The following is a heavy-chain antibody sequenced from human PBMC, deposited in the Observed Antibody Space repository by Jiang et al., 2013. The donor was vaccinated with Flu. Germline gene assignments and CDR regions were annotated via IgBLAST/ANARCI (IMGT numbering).Heavy chain of an antibody. J-gene: IGHJ3*01. CDR2: TKYRANNWYK. CDR3: VRSYAWGFDV. Sequence: QTLSLTCAISGDSVSSNRVAWNWVRQSPSRGLEWLGKTKYRANNWYKFYAEFVKSRMTINADTSTNQFSLQLNSVTPEDTAVYYCVRSYAWGFDVWGQGTMVTVSS. CDR1: GDSVSSNRVA. D-gene: IGHD2-2*01. V-gene: IGHV6-1*01.